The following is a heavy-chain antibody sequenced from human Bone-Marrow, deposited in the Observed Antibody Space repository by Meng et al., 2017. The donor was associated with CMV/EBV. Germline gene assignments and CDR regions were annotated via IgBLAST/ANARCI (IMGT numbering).Heavy chain of an antibody. CDR3: ARSRPGIAAAEPPSGY. CDR2: IIPILGIA. V-gene: IGHV1-69*10. J-gene: IGHJ4*02. CDR1: GGTFSSYA. D-gene: IGHD6-13*01. Sequence: SVKVSCKASGGTFSSYAISWVRQAPGQGLEWMGGIIPILGIANYAQKFQGRVTITADKSTSTAYMELSSLRSEDTAVYYCARSRPGIAAAEPPSGYWGQGTLVTVSS.